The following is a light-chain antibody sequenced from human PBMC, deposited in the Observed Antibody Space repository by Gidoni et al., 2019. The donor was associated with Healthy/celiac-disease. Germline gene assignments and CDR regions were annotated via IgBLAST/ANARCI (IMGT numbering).Light chain of an antibody. V-gene: IGKV3-20*01. Sequence: VLTSSPATLSSSPGERATPSCRASQSVSSSYLAWYQQKPGQAPRLLIYGASSRATGIPDRFSGSGSGTDFTLTISRLEPEDFAVYYCQQYGSSRGTFGEGTKVEIK. J-gene: IGKJ4*01. CDR2: GAS. CDR1: QSVSSSY. CDR3: QQYGSSRGT.